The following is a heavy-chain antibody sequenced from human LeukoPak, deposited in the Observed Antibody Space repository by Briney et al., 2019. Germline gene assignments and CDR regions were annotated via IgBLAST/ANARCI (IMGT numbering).Heavy chain of an antibody. V-gene: IGHV3-53*01. CDR2: IYSGGST. CDR1: GFTVSSNY. D-gene: IGHD3-3*01. J-gene: IGHJ4*02. CDR3: AKAWATESGYFDY. Sequence: GGSLRLSCAASGFTVSSNYMSWVRQAPGKGLEWVSVIYSGGSTYYADSVKGRFTISRDNSKNTLYLQMNSLRAEDTAVYYCAKAWATESGYFDYWGQGTLVTVSS.